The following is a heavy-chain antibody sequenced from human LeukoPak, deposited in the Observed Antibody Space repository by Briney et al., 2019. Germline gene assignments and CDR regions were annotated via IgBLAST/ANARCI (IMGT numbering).Heavy chain of an antibody. CDR1: GFTFSSNW. CDR2: INSDGSST. Sequence: PVGSLRLSCAASGFTFSSNWMHWVRQAPGKGLVWVSRINSDGSSTSYADSVKGRFTISRDNAKNTLFLQMNSLRPEDTAMYYCARGMSGYSYGPFDYWGQGTLVTVSS. D-gene: IGHD5-18*01. CDR3: ARGMSGYSYGPFDY. V-gene: IGHV3-74*01. J-gene: IGHJ4*02.